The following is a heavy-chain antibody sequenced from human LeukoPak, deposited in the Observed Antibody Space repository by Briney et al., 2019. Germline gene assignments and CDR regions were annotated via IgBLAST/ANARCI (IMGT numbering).Heavy chain of an antibody. V-gene: IGHV4-4*07. CDR3: ARGGTTLDYYYYMDV. CDR2: IYTSGST. CDR1: GGSISSYY. D-gene: IGHD4-17*01. Sequence: PSETLSLTCTVSGGSISSYYWSWIRQPAGKGLEWIGRIYTSGSTNYNPSLKSRVTMSVDTSKNQFSLKLSSVTAADTAVYYCARGGTTLDYYYYMDVWGKGTTVTVSS. J-gene: IGHJ6*03.